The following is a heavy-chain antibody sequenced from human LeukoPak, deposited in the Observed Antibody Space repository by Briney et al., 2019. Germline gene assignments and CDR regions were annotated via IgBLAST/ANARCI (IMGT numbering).Heavy chain of an antibody. Sequence: GESLQISCQGSGSSFTSYWIAWVRQLPGKGLEWMGIIYPGDSDTRYSPSFQGQVTISADKSISTAYLLWSSLKASDTAMYYCARPVGSGYDLNAFDIWGQGTMVTVSS. CDR3: ARPVGSGYDLNAFDI. CDR2: IYPGDSDT. D-gene: IGHD5-12*01. J-gene: IGHJ3*02. CDR1: GSSFTSYW. V-gene: IGHV5-51*01.